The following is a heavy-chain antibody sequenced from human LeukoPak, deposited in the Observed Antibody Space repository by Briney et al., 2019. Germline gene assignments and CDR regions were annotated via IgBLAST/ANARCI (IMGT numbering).Heavy chain of an antibody. D-gene: IGHD4-17*01. Sequence: ASVTVSCKASGYTFTNYYMNWVRQAPGQGLEWMGWINPNSGGTNYAQNFQGSVTMTRDTSITTAYMELTRLKSDDTAIYYCARNVPDDYGDNPLDVWGQATTVTVSS. V-gene: IGHV1-2*02. CDR3: ARNVPDDYGDNPLDV. CDR2: INPNSGGT. J-gene: IGHJ6*02. CDR1: GYTFTNYY.